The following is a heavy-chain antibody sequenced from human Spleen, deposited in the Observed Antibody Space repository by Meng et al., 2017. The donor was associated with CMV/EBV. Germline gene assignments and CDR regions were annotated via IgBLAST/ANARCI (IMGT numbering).Heavy chain of an antibody. V-gene: IGHV1-69*05. J-gene: IGHJ6*02. Sequence: SVKVSCKASGGTFISYAISWVRQSPGQGLEWMGGIIPIFGTANYAQKLQGRVTITTDTSTSTAYMELRSLRSDDTAVYYCARAPSSPDCSSTSCYTFPYYYGMDVWGQGTTVTVSS. D-gene: IGHD2-2*02. CDR3: ARAPSSPDCSSTSCYTFPYYYGMDV. CDR1: GGTFISYA. CDR2: IIPIFGTA.